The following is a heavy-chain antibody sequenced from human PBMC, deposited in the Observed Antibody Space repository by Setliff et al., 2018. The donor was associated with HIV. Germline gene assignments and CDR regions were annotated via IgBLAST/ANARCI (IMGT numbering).Heavy chain of an antibody. CDR1: GYTFSTYG. V-gene: IGHV1-18*01. J-gene: IGHJ4*02. CDR2: ISAYNGNT. CDR3: ATFDYGHSLGKIDY. Sequence: ASVKVSCKASGYTFSTYGISWVRQAPGQGLEWMGWISAYNGNTKYSQEFQGRVTITRDASASTAYMELSRLKSDDTAVYFCATFDYGHSLGKIDYWGQGTLVTVSS. D-gene: IGHD4-17*01.